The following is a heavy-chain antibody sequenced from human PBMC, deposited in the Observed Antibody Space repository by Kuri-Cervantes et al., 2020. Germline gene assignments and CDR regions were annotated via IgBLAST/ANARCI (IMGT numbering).Heavy chain of an antibody. J-gene: IGHJ4*02. Sequence: GESLKISCAASGFTFSSYSMNWVRQAPGKGLERVSSISSSSSYIYYADSVKGRFTISRDNAKNSLYLQMNSLRAEDTAVYYCARGWASIAVGFDYWGQGTLVTVSS. CDR3: ARGWASIAVGFDY. CDR2: ISSSSSYI. V-gene: IGHV3-21*01. CDR1: GFTFSSYS. D-gene: IGHD6-19*01.